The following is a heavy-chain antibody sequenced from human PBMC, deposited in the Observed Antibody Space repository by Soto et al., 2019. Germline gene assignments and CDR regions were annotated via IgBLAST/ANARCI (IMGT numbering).Heavy chain of an antibody. D-gene: IGHD3-22*01. V-gene: IGHV1-3*01. CDR1: GYNFTSYG. CDR3: ARGGYFDSSNYLAY. CDR2: INPGNGNA. J-gene: IGHJ4*02. Sequence: GASVKVSCKASGYNFTSYGINWVRQAPGRGLEWMGWINPGNGNAKYSQQFQGRVIIDRDTSASTAYMELSSLRSEDTAVYYCARGGYFDSSNYLAYWGLGTLVTVSS.